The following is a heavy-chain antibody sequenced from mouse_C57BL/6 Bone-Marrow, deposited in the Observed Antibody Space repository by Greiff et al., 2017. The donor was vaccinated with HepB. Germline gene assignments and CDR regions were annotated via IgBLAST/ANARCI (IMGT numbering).Heavy chain of an antibody. V-gene: IGHV1-55*01. CDR1: GYTFTSYW. CDR2: IYPGSGST. Sequence: QVQLKQPGAELVKPGASVKMSCKASGYTFTSYWITWVKQRPGQGLEWIGDIYPGSGSTNYNEKFKSKATLTVDTSSSTAYMQLSSLTSEDSAVYYCAREGDYYSKKDYWGQGTTLTVSS. CDR3: AREGDYYSKKDY. D-gene: IGHD2-5*01. J-gene: IGHJ2*01.